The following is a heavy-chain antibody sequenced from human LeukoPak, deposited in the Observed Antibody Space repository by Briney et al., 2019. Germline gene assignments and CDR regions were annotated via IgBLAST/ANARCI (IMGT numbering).Heavy chain of an antibody. D-gene: IGHD6-19*01. CDR2: IYYSGST. J-gene: IGHJ4*02. CDR3: GRELFAVAGSFDY. Sequence: SETLSLTCTVSGGSISSYYWSWIRQPPGKGLEWIGYIYYSGSTNYNPSLKSRVTISVDTSKNQFSLQLNSVTPEDTAVYYCGRELFAVAGSFDYWGQGTLVTVSS. CDR1: GGSISSYY. V-gene: IGHV4-59*12.